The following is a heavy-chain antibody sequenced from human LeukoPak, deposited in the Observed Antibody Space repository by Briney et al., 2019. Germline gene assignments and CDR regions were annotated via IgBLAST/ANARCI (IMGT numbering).Heavy chain of an antibody. J-gene: IGHJ4*02. V-gene: IGHV3-21*01. CDR1: GFTFSSYS. D-gene: IGHD5-18*01. Sequence: PGGSLRLSCAASGFTFSSYSMNWVRQAPGKGLEWVSSISSSSSYIYYADSVKGRFTISRDNAKNSLYLQMNSLRAEDTAVYYCAIERAGYSYGYWFFDYWGQGTLVTVSS. CDR3: AIERAGYSYGYWFFDY. CDR2: ISSSSSYI.